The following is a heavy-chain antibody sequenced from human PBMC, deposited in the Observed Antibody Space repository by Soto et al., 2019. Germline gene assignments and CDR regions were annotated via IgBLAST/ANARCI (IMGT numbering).Heavy chain of an antibody. CDR3: ARAIAARPPAFDY. CDR2: IFSNDEK. D-gene: IGHD6-6*01. Sequence: SGPTLVNPTETLTLACTVSGFSLSNARMGVSWIRQPPGKALEWLAHIFSNDEKSYSTSLKSRLTISKDTSKSQVVLTMTNMDPVDTATYYYARAIAARPPAFDYWGQGTLVTVSS. CDR1: GFSLSNARMG. J-gene: IGHJ4*02. V-gene: IGHV2-26*01.